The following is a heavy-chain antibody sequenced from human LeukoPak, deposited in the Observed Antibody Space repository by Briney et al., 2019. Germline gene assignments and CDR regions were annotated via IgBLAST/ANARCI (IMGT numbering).Heavy chain of an antibody. J-gene: IGHJ6*02. CDR3: ARGIGIVVVPADHGMDV. CDR1: GGSISTNY. CDR2: IYYSGST. V-gene: IGHV4-59*01. Sequence: SETLSLTCTVSGGSISTNYWSWIRQPPGKGLEWLGYIYYSGSTNYNPSLKSRVTISVDTSKNQFSLKLSSVTAADTAVYYCARGIGIVVVPADHGMDVWGQGTTVTVSS. D-gene: IGHD2-2*01.